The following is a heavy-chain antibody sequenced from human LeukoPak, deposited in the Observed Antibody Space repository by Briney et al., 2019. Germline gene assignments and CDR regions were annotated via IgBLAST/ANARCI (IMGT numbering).Heavy chain of an antibody. CDR3: AKDPGSSGYYPYFDY. V-gene: IGHV3-7*01. CDR2: IKQDGSEK. CDR1: GFTFSSYW. J-gene: IGHJ4*02. D-gene: IGHD3-22*01. Sequence: AGGSLRLSCVASGFTFSSYWMSWVRQAPGKGLEWVANIKQDGSEKYYVDSVKGRFTISRDNAKSSLYLQMNSLRAEDTAVYYCAKDPGSSGYYPYFDYWGQGTLVTVSS.